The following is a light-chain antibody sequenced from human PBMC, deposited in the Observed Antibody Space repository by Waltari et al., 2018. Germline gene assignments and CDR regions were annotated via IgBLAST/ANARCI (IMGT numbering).Light chain of an antibody. Sequence: QSALTQPAPVSGSPGPSITIPCTGTRSDVGGYNSFSWYQQRPGKAPKPIIYEVTNRPSGVSNRLSGSKSGHTASLTISGLQPEDEADYYCSSYRTTNTWVFGGGTKLTVL. V-gene: IGLV2-14*01. CDR3: SSYRTTNTWV. J-gene: IGLJ3*02. CDR2: EVT. CDR1: RSDVGGYNS.